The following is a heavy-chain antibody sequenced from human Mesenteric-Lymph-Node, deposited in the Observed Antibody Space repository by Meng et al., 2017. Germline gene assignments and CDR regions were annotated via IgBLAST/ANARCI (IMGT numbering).Heavy chain of an antibody. V-gene: IGHV4-30-4*01. Sequence: QLQLQESGPGLVKPPHTLSLTCTIPGGSISSGNYYWSWIGQPPGKGLEWIGYIYYTGSAYYNPSLKSRLAISVDTSKNQFSLRLGSVTAADTAVYYCARVRYSGRPRCYTWVDYWGQGTLVTVSS. J-gene: IGHJ4*02. CDR3: ARVRYSGRPRCYTWVDY. CDR1: GGSISSGNYY. D-gene: IGHD2-2*02. CDR2: IYYTGSA.